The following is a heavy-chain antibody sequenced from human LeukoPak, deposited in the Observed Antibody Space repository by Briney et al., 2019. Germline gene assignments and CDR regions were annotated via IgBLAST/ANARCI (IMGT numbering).Heavy chain of an antibody. CDR2: IYYSGST. CDR1: GRSHSSSSYY. V-gene: IGHV4-39*07. CDR3: ARERYGTVSRGWFDP. Sequence: NSAEPLSLPCTVSGRSHSSSSYYWGWIRRPAARGLEWNGRIYYSGSTYYNPSLKSRVTISVDTSKNQFSLKLSSVTAADTAVYYCARERYGTVSRGWFDPWGQGTLVTVSS. J-gene: IGHJ5*02. D-gene: IGHD1-1*01.